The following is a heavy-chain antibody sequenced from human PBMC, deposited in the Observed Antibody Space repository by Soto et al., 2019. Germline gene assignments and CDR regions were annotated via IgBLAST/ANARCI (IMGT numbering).Heavy chain of an antibody. D-gene: IGHD1-1*01. Sequence: GGSLRLSYAASGFTFSSYGMHWVRQAPGKGLEWVAVISYDGSNKYYADSVKGRFTISRDNSKNTLYLQMNSLRAEDTAAYYCAKDRYGAIPAVDYWGQGTLVTVSS. CDR2: ISYDGSNK. CDR3: AKDRYGAIPAVDY. CDR1: GFTFSSYG. V-gene: IGHV3-30*18. J-gene: IGHJ4*02.